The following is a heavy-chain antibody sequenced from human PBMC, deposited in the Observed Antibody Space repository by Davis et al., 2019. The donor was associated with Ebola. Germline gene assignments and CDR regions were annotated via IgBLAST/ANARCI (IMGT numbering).Heavy chain of an antibody. D-gene: IGHD1-26*01. Sequence: PGGSLRLSCAASGFTFSSYAMHWVRQSPGKGLEYVSAISSNGGSTYYANSVKGRFTISRDNSKNTLYLQMGSLRAEDMAVYYCARGGIVGATKRLPGALDYWGQGTLVTVSS. CDR2: ISSNGGST. CDR3: ARGGIVGATKRLPGALDY. J-gene: IGHJ4*02. V-gene: IGHV3-64*01. CDR1: GFTFSSYA.